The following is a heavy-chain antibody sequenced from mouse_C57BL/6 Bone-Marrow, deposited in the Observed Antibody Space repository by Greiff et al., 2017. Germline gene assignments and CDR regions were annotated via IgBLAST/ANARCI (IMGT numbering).Heavy chain of an antibody. CDR1: GFNIKNTY. CDR3: ASYRFGWLQWYYDV. V-gene: IGHV14-3*01. J-gene: IGHJ1*03. CDR2: IDPANGDT. D-gene: IGHD2-3*01. Sequence: VQLQQSVPELVRPGASVKLSCTASGFNIKNTYMNWVKQRPEQGLEWIGRIDPANGDTKYALKFQGKATITADTSSNTTYLQLSILTSEDTAIYSCASYRFGWLQWYYDVGCTGTAAPVTS.